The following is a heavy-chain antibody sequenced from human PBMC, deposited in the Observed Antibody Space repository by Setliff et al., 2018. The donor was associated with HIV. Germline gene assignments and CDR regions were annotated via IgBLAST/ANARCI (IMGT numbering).Heavy chain of an antibody. V-gene: IGHV3-15*01. CDR1: GFTFSNAW. CDR3: VAVTSLGGFKVLGS. D-gene: IGHD3-16*01. CDR2: IRNKKNGGTT. J-gene: IGHJ4*02. Sequence: GGSLRLSCAAAGFTFSNAWMTWVRQAPGKGLEWVARIRNKKNGGTTYYAAPVEGRFTISRDDSKNTLSLQMNSLKTEDTAAYYCVAVTSLGGFKVLGSWGQGTLVTVSS.